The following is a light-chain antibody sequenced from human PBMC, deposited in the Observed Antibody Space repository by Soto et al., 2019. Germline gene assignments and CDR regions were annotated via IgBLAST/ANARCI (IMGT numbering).Light chain of an antibody. CDR3: QQYDDWPFT. J-gene: IGKJ5*01. CDR2: SAS. V-gene: IGKV3-15*01. Sequence: DRVIPQSPATLSVSPGGRATLSCRASQSVRSNLAWHQQKPGQAPRLLISSASIRATGIPARFSGSGSGTDFTLTISSLQSEDFAIYYCQQYDDWPFTFGQGTRLEIK. CDR1: QSVRSN.